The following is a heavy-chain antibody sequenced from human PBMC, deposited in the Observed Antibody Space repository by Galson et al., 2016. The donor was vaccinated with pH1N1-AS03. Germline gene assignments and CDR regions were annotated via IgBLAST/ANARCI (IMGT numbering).Heavy chain of an antibody. CDR3: ARKPTGSMVVTSGVVYFDL. CDR2: IYWNSEK. D-gene: IGHD2-21*02. V-gene: IGHV2-5*01. Sequence: PALVKPTQTLTLTCDFSGFSLTTNGVGVGWIRQPPGKPLEWLALIYWNSEKRYNPFLKGRLTITKDTSKNQVVLTMPNMAPGDTATYFCARKPTGSMVVTSGVVYFDLWGRGTLVAVSS. CDR1: GFSLTTNGVG. J-gene: IGHJ2*01.